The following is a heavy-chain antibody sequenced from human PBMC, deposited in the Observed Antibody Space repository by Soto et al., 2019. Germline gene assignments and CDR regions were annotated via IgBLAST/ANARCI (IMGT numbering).Heavy chain of an antibody. Sequence: LRLSCAASGFTFSSYAMSWVRQAPGKGLEWVSAISGSGGSTYYADSVKGRFTISRDNSKNTLYLQMNSLRAEDTAVYYCAKIRGAWIQLWPIDYWGQGTLVTVSS. V-gene: IGHV3-23*01. CDR2: ISGSGGST. CDR3: AKIRGAWIQLWPIDY. D-gene: IGHD5-18*01. CDR1: GFTFSSYA. J-gene: IGHJ4*02.